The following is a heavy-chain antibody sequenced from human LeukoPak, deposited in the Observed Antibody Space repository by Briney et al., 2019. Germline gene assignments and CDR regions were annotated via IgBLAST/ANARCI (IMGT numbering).Heavy chain of an antibody. Sequence: SESLSLTCTVSGGSISTYYWSWVRQPPGKGLEWIGYINYSGRTNYNPSIKSGVTISVDTSKKQLSMRMSSVTAADTAVYYCARGATSLSYFDSRGEGTLVTVSS. CDR2: INYSGRT. V-gene: IGHV4-59*01. CDR3: ARGATSLSYFDS. D-gene: IGHD2/OR15-2a*01. J-gene: IGHJ4*02. CDR1: GGSISTYY.